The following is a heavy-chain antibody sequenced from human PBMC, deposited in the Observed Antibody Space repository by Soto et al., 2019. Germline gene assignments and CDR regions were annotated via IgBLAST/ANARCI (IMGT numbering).Heavy chain of an antibody. CDR1: GFSLSDYW. D-gene: IGHD6-19*01. J-gene: IGHJ6*01. CDR2: IKQDGSEE. V-gene: IGHV3-7*01. CDR3: ARDEWHSGWRPYYYYGMNV. Sequence: GGSLRLSCAASGFSLSDYWMSWVRQAPGKGLEWVASIKQDGSEEYYVDSVKGRFTISRDNAKNSLFLQMNTLRADETAMFYCARDEWHSGWRPYYYYGMNVWGQGTMVTVSS.